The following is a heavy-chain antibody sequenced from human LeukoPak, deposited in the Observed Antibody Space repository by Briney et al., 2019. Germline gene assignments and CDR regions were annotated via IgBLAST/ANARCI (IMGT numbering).Heavy chain of an antibody. CDR1: GFTFSSYA. V-gene: IGHV3-21*01. CDR2: ISSSSSYI. J-gene: IGHJ4*02. Sequence: PGGSLRLSCAASGFTFSSYAMSWVRQAPGKGLEWVSSISSSSSYIYYADSVKGRFTISRDNAKNSLYLQMNSLRAEDTAVYYCARALSSGLHDYWGQGTLVTVSS. CDR3: ARALSSGLHDY. D-gene: IGHD3-22*01.